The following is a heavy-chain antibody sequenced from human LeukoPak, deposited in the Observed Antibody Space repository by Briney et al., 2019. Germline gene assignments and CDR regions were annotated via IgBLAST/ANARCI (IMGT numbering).Heavy chain of an antibody. CDR2: IYYSGST. V-gene: IGHV4-39*01. CDR1: GGSISSSSYY. CDR3: ARHPLTGYSSNWYSGFLDY. D-gene: IGHD6-13*01. Sequence: SETLSLTCTVSGGSISSSSYYWGWIRQPPGKGLEWIGSIYYSGSTYYNPSLKSRVTISVDTSKNQFSLKLSSVTAADTAVYYCARHPLTGYSSNWYSGFLDYWGQGTLVTVSS. J-gene: IGHJ4*02.